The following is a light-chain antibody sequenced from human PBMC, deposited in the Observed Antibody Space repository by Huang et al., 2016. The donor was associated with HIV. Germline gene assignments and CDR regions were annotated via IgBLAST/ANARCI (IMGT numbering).Light chain of an antibody. CDR3: QQYNTWPYT. V-gene: IGKV3-15*01. CDR2: GAS. Sequence: EIVMTQSPATLYVSPGERATLPCRASQGVGNNLAWYQQKLGQAPRILIDGASARSTGLPARFSGSGSGTEFTLTISSLQSEDFAVYYCQQYNTWPYTFGQGT. CDR1: QGVGNN. J-gene: IGKJ2*01.